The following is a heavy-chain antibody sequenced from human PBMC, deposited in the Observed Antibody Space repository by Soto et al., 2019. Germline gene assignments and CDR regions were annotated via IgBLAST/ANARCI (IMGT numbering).Heavy chain of an antibody. Sequence: ESGGGLVQPGGSLRLSCAASGFTFSSYSMNWVRQAPGKGLEWVSYISSSSSTIYYADSVKGRFTISRDNAKNSLYLQMNSLRAEDTAVYYCARDLPYIAVAGTSYFQHWGQGTLVTVSS. V-gene: IGHV3-48*01. CDR1: GFTFSSYS. CDR3: ARDLPYIAVAGTSYFQH. J-gene: IGHJ1*01. CDR2: ISSSSSTI. D-gene: IGHD6-19*01.